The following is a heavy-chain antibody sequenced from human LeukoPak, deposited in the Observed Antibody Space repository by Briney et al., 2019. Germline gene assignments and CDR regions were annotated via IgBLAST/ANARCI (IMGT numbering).Heavy chain of an antibody. CDR2: ISGSGGST. J-gene: IGHJ1*01. CDR3: AKGQDTGSYYRYFQH. CDR1: GFTFSSYA. V-gene: IGHV3-23*01. Sequence: GGSLRLSCAASGFTFSSYAMSWVRQALGKGLEWVSAISGSGGSTYYADSVKGRFTISRDNSKNTLYLQMNSLRAEDTALYYCAKGQDTGSYYRYFQHWGQGTLVTVSS. D-gene: IGHD1-26*01.